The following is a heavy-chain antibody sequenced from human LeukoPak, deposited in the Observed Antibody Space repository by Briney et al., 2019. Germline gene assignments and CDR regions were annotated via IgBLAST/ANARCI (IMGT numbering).Heavy chain of an antibody. Sequence: GGSLRLSCAASGFTFSSYGMHWVRQAPGKGLEWVAVISYDGSNKYYADSVKGRFTISRDNSKNTLYLQMNSLRAEDTAVYYCAKARSEGRFLEWLLSIDYWGQGTLVTVSS. CDR1: GFTFSSYG. J-gene: IGHJ4*02. D-gene: IGHD3-3*01. CDR2: ISYDGSNK. CDR3: AKARSEGRFLEWLLSIDY. V-gene: IGHV3-30*18.